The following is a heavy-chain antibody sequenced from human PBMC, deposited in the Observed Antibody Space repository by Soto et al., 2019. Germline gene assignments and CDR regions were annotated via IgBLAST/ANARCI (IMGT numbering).Heavy chain of an antibody. CDR1: GYSFTSYW. V-gene: IGHV5-10-1*01. CDR2: IDPSDSYT. J-gene: IGHJ6*02. Sequence: PGESLKISCKGSGYSFTSYWISWVRQMPGKGLEWMGRIDPSDSYTNYSPSFQGHVTISADKSISTPYLQWSSLKASDTAMYYCAGSVSSGYGMDVWGQGTTVTVSS. CDR3: AGSVSSGYGMDV. D-gene: IGHD6-25*01.